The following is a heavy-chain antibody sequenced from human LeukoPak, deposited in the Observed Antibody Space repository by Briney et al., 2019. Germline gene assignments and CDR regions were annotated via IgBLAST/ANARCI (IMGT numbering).Heavy chain of an antibody. D-gene: IGHD5-24*01. CDR3: ARDWSWLQFSD. J-gene: IGHJ4*02. Sequence: GGSLRLSCAASGFTFSSYSMNWVRQAPGKGLEWVSSISSSSSYIYYADSVKGRFTISRDNAKNSLYLQMNSLRAEDTAVYYCARDWSWLQFSDWGQGTLVTVSS. V-gene: IGHV3-21*01. CDR1: GFTFSSYS. CDR2: ISSSSSYI.